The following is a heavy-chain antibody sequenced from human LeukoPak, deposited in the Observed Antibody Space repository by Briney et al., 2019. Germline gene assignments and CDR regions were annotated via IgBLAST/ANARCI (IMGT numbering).Heavy chain of an antibody. CDR1: GFTFISYW. V-gene: IGHV3-7*01. CDR3: ARDRAVPGTGEWFDP. J-gene: IGHJ5*02. Sequence: PGGSLRLSCAASGFTFISYWLSWVRQAPGRGLEWVVNIKQDGSEKYYVDSVKGRFTISRDNAKNSLYLQMNSLRAEDTAVYYCARDRAVPGTGEWFDPWGKGTLVTVSS. D-gene: IGHD6-19*01. CDR2: IKQDGSEK.